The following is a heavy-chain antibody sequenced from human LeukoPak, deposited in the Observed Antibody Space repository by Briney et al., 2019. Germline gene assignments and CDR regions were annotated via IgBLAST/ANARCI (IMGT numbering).Heavy chain of an antibody. J-gene: IGHJ4*02. CDR3: AAGGGYDYYFEY. CDR2: IYITETT. V-gene: IGHV4-4*07. D-gene: IGHD5-12*01. Sequence: WIGRIYITETTIYNPSLRSRVPMSVDTSKNLFSPSLDPVTAPDTAVYYCAAGGGYDYYFEYWGQGILVTVSS.